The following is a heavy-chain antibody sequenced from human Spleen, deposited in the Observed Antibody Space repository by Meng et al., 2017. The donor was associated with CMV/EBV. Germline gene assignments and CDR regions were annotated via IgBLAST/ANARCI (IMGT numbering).Heavy chain of an antibody. J-gene: IGHJ4*02. V-gene: IGHV3-20*04. Sequence: GESLKISCAASGFTFDDYGMSWVRQSPGKGLEWVSGINWNGASTGYADSVKGRFTISRDNAKNSLYLQMNSLRAEDTALYYCARGYSTSWYFDYWGQGTLVTVSS. CDR1: GFTFDDYG. CDR3: ARGYSTSWYFDY. CDR2: INWNGAST. D-gene: IGHD6-13*01.